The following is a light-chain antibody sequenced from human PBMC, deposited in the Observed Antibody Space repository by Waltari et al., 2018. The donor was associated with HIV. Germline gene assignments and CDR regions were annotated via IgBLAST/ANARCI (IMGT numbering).Light chain of an antibody. CDR1: AGAVTCGSY. V-gene: IGLV7-43*01. Sequence: TVVILEPPLTVSQEVTFTLTCSSVAGAVTCGSYPNWFQQGLGQAPKALIYAATKIHDWTPARFSGSLLVDRAALTILGVQTENEAVYYGLLYYGGARTHWVFGGGTKLFVL. CDR3: LLYYGGARTHWV. J-gene: IGLJ3*02. CDR2: AAT.